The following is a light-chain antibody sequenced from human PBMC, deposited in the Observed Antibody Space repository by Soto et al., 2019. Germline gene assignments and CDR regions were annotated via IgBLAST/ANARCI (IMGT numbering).Light chain of an antibody. V-gene: IGKV3-15*01. Sequence: VVTQTPATLSGSAREQATLVGVASQTVSRSLAWYQQKPGQAPRLLIYGASTRATGIPGRFSGSGSGTDFTLTISSLQSEDFAVSYCQQRSLWPRTFGGGTKVDI. CDR2: GAS. CDR3: QQRSLWPRT. CDR1: QTVSRS. J-gene: IGKJ4*02.